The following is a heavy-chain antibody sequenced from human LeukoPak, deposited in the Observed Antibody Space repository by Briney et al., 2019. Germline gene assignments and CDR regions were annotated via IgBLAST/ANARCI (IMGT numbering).Heavy chain of an antibody. CDR3: ARERQLHYFDY. CDR2: INHSGST. V-gene: IGHV4-34*01. Sequence: SETLSLTCAVYGGSFSGYYWNWIRQPPGKGLEWIGEINHSGSTTYNPSLKSRVTISIDTSKNQFSLNLSSVTAADTAVYYCARERQLHYFDYWGQGTLVTVSS. D-gene: IGHD6-6*01. CDR1: GGSFSGYY. J-gene: IGHJ4*02.